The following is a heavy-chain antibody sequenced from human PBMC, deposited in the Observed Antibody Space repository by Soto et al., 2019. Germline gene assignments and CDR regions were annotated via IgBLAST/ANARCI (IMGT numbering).Heavy chain of an antibody. CDR1: GVTFDGYG. J-gene: IGHJ2*01. D-gene: IGHD6-13*01. V-gene: IGHV3-9*01. CDR3: VKDILRDGGTAPGTAGPFDH. Sequence: EAQLVESGGGLVQPGRSLRLSCAASGVTFDGYGMHWVRQAPGRGLEWVSGIGWNSDYIGYADSVKGRFTISRDYAKNSLYLQMNSLRTEDTALYYCVKDILRDGGTAPGTAGPFDHWGRGTLVTVSS. CDR2: IGWNSDYI.